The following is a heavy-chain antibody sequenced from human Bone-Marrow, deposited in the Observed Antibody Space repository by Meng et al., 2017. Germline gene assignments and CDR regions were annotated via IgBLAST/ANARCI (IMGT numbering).Heavy chain of an antibody. CDR2: ISSSSSTI. Sequence: GESLKISCAASGFTFSSYEMNWVRQAPGKGLEWVSYISSSSSTIYYADSVKGRFTISRDNAKNSLYLQMNSLRAEDTAVYYCAREGDYYDSSGYYSDAFDIWGQGTMVTVSS. V-gene: IGHV3-48*03. CDR1: GFTFSSYE. D-gene: IGHD3-22*01. CDR3: AREGDYYDSSGYYSDAFDI. J-gene: IGHJ3*02.